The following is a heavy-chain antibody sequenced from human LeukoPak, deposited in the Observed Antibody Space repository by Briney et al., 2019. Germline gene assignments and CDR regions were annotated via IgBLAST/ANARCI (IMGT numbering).Heavy chain of an antibody. CDR2: INHSGST. D-gene: IGHD4-17*01. CDR3: ATQRRNGDLDY. V-gene: IGHV4-34*01. CDR1: GGSFSGYY. Sequence: SETLSLTCAVYGGSFSGYYWSWIRQPPGKGLEWIGEINHSGSTNYNPSLKSRVTISVDTSKDQFSLKLSSVTAADTAVYYCATQRRNGDLDYWGQGTLVTVSS. J-gene: IGHJ4*02.